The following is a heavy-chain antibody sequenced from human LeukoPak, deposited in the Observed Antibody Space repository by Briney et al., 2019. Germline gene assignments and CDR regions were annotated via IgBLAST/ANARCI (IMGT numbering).Heavy chain of an antibody. CDR1: GGSFSGYY. D-gene: IGHD3-3*01. CDR2: INHSGST. CDR3: ARLSVGILRFTRNDY. J-gene: IGHJ4*02. Sequence: SETLSLTCAVYGGSFSGYYWSWIRQPPGKGLEWIGEINHSGSTNYNPSLKSRVTISVDTSKNQFSLKLSSVTAADAAVYYCARLSVGILRFTRNDYWSQGTLVTVSS. V-gene: IGHV4-34*01.